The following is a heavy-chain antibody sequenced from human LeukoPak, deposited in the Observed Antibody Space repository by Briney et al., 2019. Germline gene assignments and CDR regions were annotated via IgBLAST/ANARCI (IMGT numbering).Heavy chain of an antibody. CDR3: ARVIYQLVFDY. CDR1: GLTVSSNY. Sequence: GGSLRLSCAASGLTVSSNYMSWVRQAPGRGLEWVSVIKSRFTISRHNSNNTLYLQMNSLRPEDTAVYYCARVIYQLVFDYWGQGTLVSVSS. CDR2: I. J-gene: IGHJ4*02. V-gene: IGHV3-53*04. D-gene: IGHD2-2*01.